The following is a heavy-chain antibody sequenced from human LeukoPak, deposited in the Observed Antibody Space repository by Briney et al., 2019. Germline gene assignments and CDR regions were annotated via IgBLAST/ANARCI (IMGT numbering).Heavy chain of an antibody. CDR1: GGSISSGSYY. Sequence: SETLSLTCTVSGGSISSGSYYWSWIRQPAGKGLEWIGRIYTSGSTNYNPSLKSRVTISVDTSKNQFSLKLSSVTAADTAVYYCARDDPQYYYDSRGGAFDIWGQGTMVTVSS. D-gene: IGHD3-22*01. CDR3: ARDDPQYYYDSRGGAFDI. J-gene: IGHJ3*02. V-gene: IGHV4-61*02. CDR2: IYTSGST.